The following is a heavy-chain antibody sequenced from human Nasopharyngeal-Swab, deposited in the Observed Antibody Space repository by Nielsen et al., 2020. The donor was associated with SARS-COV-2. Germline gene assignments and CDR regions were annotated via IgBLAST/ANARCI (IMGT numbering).Heavy chain of an antibody. V-gene: IGHV3-30-3*01. CDR3: ARDLELLTNYYALDY. CDR1: GFTFSSYA. CDR2: ISYDGSNK. J-gene: IGHJ4*02. D-gene: IGHD3-9*01. Sequence: GESLKISCAASGFTFSSYAMHWVRQAPGKGLEWVAVISYDGSNKYYADSVKGRLTISRDNSKNTLYLQMNSLRDEDTAVYYCARDLELLTNYYALDYWGQGTLVTVSS.